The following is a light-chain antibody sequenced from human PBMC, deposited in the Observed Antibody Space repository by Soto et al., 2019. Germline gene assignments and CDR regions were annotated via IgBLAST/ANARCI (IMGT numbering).Light chain of an antibody. CDR1: QSVRSN. J-gene: IGKJ4*01. CDR2: GAS. Sequence: EIVMTQSPVTLSVSPGERSSLSCRSSQSVRSNLAWYQQKPGHAPRLLIYGASSRATGIPDRFSGSGSGTDFTLTISRLEPEDFAVYYCQQYVSTPLTFGGGTKV. CDR3: QQYVSTPLT. V-gene: IGKV3-20*01.